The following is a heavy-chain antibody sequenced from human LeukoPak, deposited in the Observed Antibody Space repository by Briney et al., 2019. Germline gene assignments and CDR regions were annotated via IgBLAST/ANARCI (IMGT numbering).Heavy chain of an antibody. V-gene: IGHV1-46*01. D-gene: IGHD5-24*01. J-gene: IGHJ3*01. Sequence: ASVKVSCKASGYTFTNSCIHWVRQAPGQVLEWMGFINPDGGNTNYAQNFQGRVTLTRDTSTSTVYMELSSLRSEDTAIYYCARIRDGYNAYDLWGQGTVVTVPS. CDR2: INPDGGNT. CDR1: GYTFTNSC. CDR3: ARIRDGYNAYDL.